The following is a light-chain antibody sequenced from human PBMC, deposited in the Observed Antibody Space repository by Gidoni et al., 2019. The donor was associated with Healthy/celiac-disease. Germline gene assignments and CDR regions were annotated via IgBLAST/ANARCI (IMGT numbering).Light chain of an antibody. CDR3: SSYAGSPFV. J-gene: IGLJ1*01. V-gene: IGLV2-8*01. CDR2: EVS. CDR1: SSDVSGYDY. Sequence: QSALTRPRSASGYPGQSGPISCTGTSSDVSGYDYVSWYQQPPGKAPKLLFYEVSKRPSGVPDRFSGSKSRNTASLTVSGLQAEDEADYYCSSYAGSPFVFGTGTTVTVL.